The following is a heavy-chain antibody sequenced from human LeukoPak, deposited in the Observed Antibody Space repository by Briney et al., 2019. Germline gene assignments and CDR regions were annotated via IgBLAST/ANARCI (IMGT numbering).Heavy chain of an antibody. V-gene: IGHV3-48*01. J-gene: IGHJ3*02. D-gene: IGHD2-15*01. CDR3: ARSSWSLTDAFDI. CDR2: ISSSSSTI. Sequence: GGSLRLSCAASGFTFSSYSMNWVRQAPGKGLEWVTYISSSSSTIYYADSVKGRFTISRDNAKNSLYLQMNSLRAEDTAVYYCARSSWSLTDAFDIWGQGTMVTVSS. CDR1: GFTFSSYS.